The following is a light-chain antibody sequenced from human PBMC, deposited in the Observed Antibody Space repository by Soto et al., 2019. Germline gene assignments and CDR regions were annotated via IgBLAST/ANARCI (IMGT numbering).Light chain of an antibody. J-gene: IGKJ1*01. V-gene: IGKV3-20*01. Sequence: EIVLTQSPGTLSWSPGERATLSCRASQSVTSNYLAWYQQKPGQAPRLLVYGASSRATGISDRFSGSGSGTDFTLTIIRLEPEDFAVYYCQQYGSSRTFGQGTKGDIK. CDR2: GAS. CDR3: QQYGSSRT. CDR1: QSVTSNY.